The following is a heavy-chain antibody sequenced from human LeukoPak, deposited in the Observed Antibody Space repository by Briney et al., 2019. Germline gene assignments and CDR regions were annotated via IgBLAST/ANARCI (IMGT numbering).Heavy chain of an antibody. Sequence: GGSLRLSCAASGFTFSNYNMNWVRQAPGKGLEWVSSISSSSSYIYYADSVKGRFTISRDNAKNSLYLQMNSLRAEDTAVYYCARGNKWLVFDYWGQGTLVTVSS. CDR2: ISSSSSYI. V-gene: IGHV3-21*04. CDR3: ARGNKWLVFDY. J-gene: IGHJ4*02. D-gene: IGHD6-19*01. CDR1: GFTFSNYN.